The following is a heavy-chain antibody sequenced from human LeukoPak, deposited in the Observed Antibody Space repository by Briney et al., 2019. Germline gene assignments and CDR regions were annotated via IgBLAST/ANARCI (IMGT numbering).Heavy chain of an antibody. Sequence: PGGSLRLSCAASGFTFSSYAMTWVRQAPGKGLEWVSGISDSGGGTYYADSVKGRFTISRDNSKNTLYLQMNSLRAEDTAVYYCARVLGNRCIGGNCYFDYLGQGTLVTVSS. CDR1: GFTFSSYA. CDR3: ARVLGNRCIGGNCYFDY. V-gene: IGHV3-23*01. J-gene: IGHJ4*02. D-gene: IGHD2-15*01. CDR2: ISDSGGGT.